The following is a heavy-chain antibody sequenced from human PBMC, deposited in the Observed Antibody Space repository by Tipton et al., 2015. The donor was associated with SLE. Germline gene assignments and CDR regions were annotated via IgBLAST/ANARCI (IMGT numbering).Heavy chain of an antibody. Sequence: TLSLTCSVSGGSISSGFYYWTWVRQPAGKGLEWIGRISSTGITHYNPSLKSRVTISVDTSKNQFSLKLSSVTAADTAVYYCARGLKNSYYYYYYYMDVWGKGTTVTVSS. V-gene: IGHV4-61*02. CDR3: ARGLKNSYYYYYYYMDV. CDR1: GGSISSGFYY. CDR2: ISSTGIT. J-gene: IGHJ6*03. D-gene: IGHD1-26*01.